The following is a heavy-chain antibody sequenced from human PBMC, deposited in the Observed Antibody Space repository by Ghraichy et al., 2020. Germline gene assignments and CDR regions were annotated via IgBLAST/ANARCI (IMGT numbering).Heavy chain of an antibody. CDR3: AREVGRYDSSGYYTDY. D-gene: IGHD3-22*01. CDR2: ISSSSSYI. Sequence: GGSLRLSCAASGFTFSSYSMNWVRQAPGKGLEWVSSISSSSSYIYYADSVKGRFTISRDNAKNSLYLQMNRLRAEDTAVYYCAREVGRYDSSGYYTDYWGQGTLVTVSS. J-gene: IGHJ4*02. V-gene: IGHV3-21*01. CDR1: GFTFSSYS.